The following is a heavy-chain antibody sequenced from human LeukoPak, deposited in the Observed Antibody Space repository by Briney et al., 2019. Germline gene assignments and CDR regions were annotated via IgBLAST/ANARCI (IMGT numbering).Heavy chain of an antibody. V-gene: IGHV4-59*12. CDR2: IYYSGST. CDR3: ARGGRTYYDFWSGYYTDYYYGMDV. J-gene: IGHJ6*02. CDR1: SGSISSYY. Sequence: SETLSLTCTVSSGSISSYYWSWIRQPPGKGLEWIGYIYYSGSTNYNPSLKSRVAMSVDTSKNQFSLKLSSVTAADTAVYYCARGGRTYYDFWSGYYTDYYYGMDVWGQGTTVTVSS. D-gene: IGHD3-3*01.